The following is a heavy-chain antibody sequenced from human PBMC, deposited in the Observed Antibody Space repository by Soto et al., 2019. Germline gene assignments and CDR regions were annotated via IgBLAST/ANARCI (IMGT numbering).Heavy chain of an antibody. CDR3: AGMPYTSGLRFDP. J-gene: IGHJ5*02. D-gene: IGHD6-19*01. V-gene: IGHV4-30-2*01. CDR2: IYQSGVT. CDR1: GDSYSISTYS. Sequence: KPSETLSLTCNMSGDSYSISTYSGSWIRQPPGKALQWIGFIYQSGVTSYNPSLASRVSISLDRSNNQCSLKLKSVTAADTAVYFCAGMPYTSGLRFDPWGPGTLVTVSS.